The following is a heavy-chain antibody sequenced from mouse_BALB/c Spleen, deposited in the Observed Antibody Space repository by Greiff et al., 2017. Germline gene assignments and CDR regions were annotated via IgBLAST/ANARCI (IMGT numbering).Heavy chain of an antibody. CDR1: GYSFTSYW. D-gene: IGHD3-1*01. J-gene: IGHJ2*01. CDR3: ARSGGRDYFDY. Sequence: QVQLKESGPQLVRPGASVKISCKASGYSFTSYWMHWVKQRPGQGLEWIGMIDPSDSETRLNQKFKDKATLTVDKSSSTAYMQLSSPTSEDSAVYYCARSGGRDYFDYWGQGTTLTVSS. V-gene: IGHV1S126*01. CDR2: IDPSDSET.